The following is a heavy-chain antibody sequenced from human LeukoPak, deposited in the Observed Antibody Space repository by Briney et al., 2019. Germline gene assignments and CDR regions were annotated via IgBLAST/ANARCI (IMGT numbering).Heavy chain of an antibody. V-gene: IGHV3-7*01. D-gene: IGHD3-10*02. CDR3: AELGITMIGGV. Sequence: GGSLRLSCAASGFTFSGYWMMWVRQTPGKGLEWVANIKQDGSVKQYVDSVKGRFTISRDNAKNSLYLQMDSLGAEDTAVYYCAELGITMIGGVWGKGTTVTISS. CDR2: IKQDGSVK. CDR1: GFTFSGYW. J-gene: IGHJ6*04.